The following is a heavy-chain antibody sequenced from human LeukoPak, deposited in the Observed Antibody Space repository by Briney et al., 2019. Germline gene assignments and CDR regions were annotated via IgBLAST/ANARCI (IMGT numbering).Heavy chain of an antibody. J-gene: IGHJ3*02. D-gene: IGHD4-17*01. CDR1: GGTFSSYA. V-gene: IGHV1-69*04. Sequence: GASVTVSCKASGGTFSSYAISWVRQAPGQGLEWMGRIIPILGIANYAQKFQGRVTITADKSTSTAYMELRSLRSDDTAVYYCARDRSPYYGDYTYSDAFDIWGQGTMVTVSS. CDR2: IIPILGIA. CDR3: ARDRSPYYGDYTYSDAFDI.